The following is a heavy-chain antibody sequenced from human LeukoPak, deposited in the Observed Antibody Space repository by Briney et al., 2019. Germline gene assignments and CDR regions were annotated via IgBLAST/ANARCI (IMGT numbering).Heavy chain of an antibody. J-gene: IGHJ4*02. V-gene: IGHV3-74*01. Sequence: GGSLRLSCAASGNYWMYWVRQAPGKGLVWVSRINSDGSSTSYADSVKGRFTISRDNAKNTLYLQMNSLRAEDTAVYYCARDLGGSGSYWGQGTLVTVSS. CDR2: INSDGSST. D-gene: IGHD3-10*01. CDR3: ARDLGGSGSY. CDR1: GNYW.